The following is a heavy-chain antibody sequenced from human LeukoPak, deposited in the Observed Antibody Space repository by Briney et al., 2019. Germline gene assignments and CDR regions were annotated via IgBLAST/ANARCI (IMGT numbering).Heavy chain of an antibody. CDR1: GGTFSSYA. CDR2: INPSGGST. CDR3: ASATILKANYYYMDV. J-gene: IGHJ6*03. Sequence: GASVKVSCKASGGTFSSYAISWVRQAPGQGLEWMGIINPSGGSTSYAQKFQGRVTMTRDMSTSTVYMELSSLRSEDTAVYYCASATILKANYYYMDVWGKGTTVTVSS. V-gene: IGHV1-46*01.